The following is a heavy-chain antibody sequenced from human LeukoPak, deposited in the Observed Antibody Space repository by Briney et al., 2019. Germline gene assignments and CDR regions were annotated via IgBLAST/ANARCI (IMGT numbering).Heavy chain of an antibody. Sequence: ASVKVSCKASGYTFTGYYMHWVRQAPGQGLEGMGWINPNSGGTNYAQKFQGRVTMTRDTSISTAYMELSRLRSDDTAVYYCARGDFLEWLLYYDYWGQGTLVTVSS. D-gene: IGHD3-3*01. CDR3: ARGDFLEWLLYYDY. CDR1: GYTFTGYY. V-gene: IGHV1-2*02. CDR2: INPNSGGT. J-gene: IGHJ4*02.